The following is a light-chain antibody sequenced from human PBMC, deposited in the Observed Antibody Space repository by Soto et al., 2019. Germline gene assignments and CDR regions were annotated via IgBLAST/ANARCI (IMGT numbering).Light chain of an antibody. CDR3: QQYHALPYT. CDR2: GAS. J-gene: IGKJ2*01. CDR1: QDISRY. Sequence: DIQVTQSPSSLSASVGDRVTITCQASQDISRYLDWYQQKPGQAPKVLIYGASNLIRGVSSRFSGSGSGTHFTFTITGLQPEDFATYYCQQYHALPYTFGQGTKLDIK. V-gene: IGKV1-33*01.